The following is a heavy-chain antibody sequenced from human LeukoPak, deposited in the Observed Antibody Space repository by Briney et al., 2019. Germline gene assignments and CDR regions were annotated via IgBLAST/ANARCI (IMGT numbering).Heavy chain of an antibody. V-gene: IGHV4-59*01. Sequence: SETLSLTCTVSGGSLSEYYWSWIRQTAGEGLEWIGYISYGGSTRYNPSLKSRVSTSLDTSKNQFSLKLSSVTAADTAVYYCAGMYYDVLTGYSYFDYWGQGTLVTVSS. J-gene: IGHJ4*02. D-gene: IGHD3-9*01. CDR2: ISYGGST. CDR1: GGSLSEYY. CDR3: AGMYYDVLTGYSYFDY.